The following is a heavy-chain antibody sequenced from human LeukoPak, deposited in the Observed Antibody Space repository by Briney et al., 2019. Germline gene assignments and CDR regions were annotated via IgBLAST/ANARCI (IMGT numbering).Heavy chain of an antibody. CDR3: TRDSWSDRGFDP. Sequence: SETLCLTCTVSGGSISSYYWSWIRQPPGKGLEWIGYIYYSGSTNYNPSLKSRVTISVDTSKNQFSLKLSSVTAADTAVYYCTRDSWSDRGFDPWGQGTLVTVSS. D-gene: IGHD2-8*01. V-gene: IGHV4-59*01. J-gene: IGHJ5*02. CDR1: GGSISSYY. CDR2: IYYSGST.